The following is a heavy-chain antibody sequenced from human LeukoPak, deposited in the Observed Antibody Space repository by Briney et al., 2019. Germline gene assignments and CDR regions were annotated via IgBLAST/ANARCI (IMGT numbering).Heavy chain of an antibody. J-gene: IGHJ4*02. CDR2: IYYSGST. CDR1: GGSISSYY. Sequence: ASETLSLTCTVSGGSISSYYWSWIRQPPGKGLEWIGYIYYSGSTNYNPSLKSRVTISVDTSKNQFSLKLSSVTAADTAVYYCARDTYNYGSSAYYFDYWGQGTLVTVSS. V-gene: IGHV4-59*01. CDR3: ARDTYNYGSSAYYFDY. D-gene: IGHD5-18*01.